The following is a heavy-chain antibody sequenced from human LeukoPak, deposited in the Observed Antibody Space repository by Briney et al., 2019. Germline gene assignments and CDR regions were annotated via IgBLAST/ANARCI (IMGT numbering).Heavy chain of an antibody. CDR3: ARIGYCSSTSCYTDYYYYGMDV. CDR2: INHSGST. Sequence: SETLSLTCAVYGGSFSGYYWSWIRQPPGKGLEWIGEINHSGSTNYNPSLKSRVAISVDTSKNQFSLKLSSVTAADTAVYYCARIGYCSSTSCYTDYYYYGMDVWGQGTTVTVSS. D-gene: IGHD2-2*02. CDR1: GGSFSGYY. V-gene: IGHV4-34*01. J-gene: IGHJ6*02.